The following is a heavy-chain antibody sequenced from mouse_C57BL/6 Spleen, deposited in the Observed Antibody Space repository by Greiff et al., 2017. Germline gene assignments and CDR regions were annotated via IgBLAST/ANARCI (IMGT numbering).Heavy chain of an antibody. J-gene: IGHJ1*03. CDR3: ARPGSSYWYFDV. CDR2: INPGSGGT. CDR1: GYAFTNYL. Sequence: VQLQQSGAELVRPGTSVKVSCKASGYAFTNYLIEWVKQRPGQGLEWIGVINPGSGGTNYNEKFKGKATLTADKSSSTAYMQLGSLTSEDSAVYFCARPGSSYWYFDVWGTGTTVTVSS. D-gene: IGHD1-1*01. V-gene: IGHV1-54*01.